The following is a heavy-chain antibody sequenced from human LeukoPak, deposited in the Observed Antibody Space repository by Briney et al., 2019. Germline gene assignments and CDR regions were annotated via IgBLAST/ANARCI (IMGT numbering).Heavy chain of an antibody. J-gene: IGHJ5*02. D-gene: IGHD3-22*01. Sequence: GESLKISCKGSGYSFTSYWIGWVRQLPAKGLECMGNIYPGDSDARYSPSFPGQVTISADKSISTAYLQWSCLNASDTAMYYCARRGDSSGYYNPWGQGTLVTVSS. CDR3: ARRGDSSGYYNP. CDR1: GYSFTSYW. V-gene: IGHV5-51*01. CDR2: IYPGDSDA.